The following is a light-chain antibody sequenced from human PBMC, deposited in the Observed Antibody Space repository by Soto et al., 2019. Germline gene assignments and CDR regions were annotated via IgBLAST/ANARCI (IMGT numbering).Light chain of an antibody. CDR2: GAS. CDR1: QGISSE. J-gene: IGKJ4*01. CDR3: QQYNSYPLT. Sequence: DIQMTQSPSTLSASVGDRVTITCRASQGISSELGWYQQQPGKAPKRLIYGASSLEGGVPSRFSGSGSGTEFTLTISSLQPEDSATYYCQQYNSYPLTFGGGTKVEI. V-gene: IGKV1-5*03.